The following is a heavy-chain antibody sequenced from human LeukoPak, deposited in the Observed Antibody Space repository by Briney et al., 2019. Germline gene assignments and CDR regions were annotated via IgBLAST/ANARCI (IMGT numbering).Heavy chain of an antibody. CDR3: ARSAGGTYYYYGLDV. CDR2: IYPGDSDT. V-gene: IGHV5-51*01. D-gene: IGHD6-13*01. CDR1: GYSFTSYW. Sequence: GESLKISCKGSGYSFTSYWIGWVRQMPGKGLEWMGIIYPGDSDTRYSPSFQGQVTISADKSISTAYLQWSSLKASDTATYYCARSAGGTYYYYGLDVWGQGTTVTVSS. J-gene: IGHJ6*02.